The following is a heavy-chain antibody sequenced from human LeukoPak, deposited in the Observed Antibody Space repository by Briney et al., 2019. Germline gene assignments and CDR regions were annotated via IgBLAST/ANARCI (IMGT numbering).Heavy chain of an antibody. CDR1: GLTFSDYS. Sequence: PGGSLRLSCAASGLTFSDYSMSWVRQAPGKGLEWVSYIGLDSGNKNYADSVKGRFTISGDNAKNSLYLQMNSLRVEDTAVYYCARDYKYAFDNWGQGTLVTVSS. CDR2: IGLDSGNK. J-gene: IGHJ4*02. CDR3: ARDYKYAFDN. V-gene: IGHV3-48*04. D-gene: IGHD5-24*01.